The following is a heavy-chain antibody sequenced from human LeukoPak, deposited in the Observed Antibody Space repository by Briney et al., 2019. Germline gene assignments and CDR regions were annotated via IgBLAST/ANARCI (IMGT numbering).Heavy chain of an antibody. V-gene: IGHV4-31*03. D-gene: IGHD5-18*01. J-gene: IGHJ4*02. Sequence: SETLSLTCTVSGGSISSGGYYWSWIRPHPGKGLEWIGYIYYSGSTYYHPSLKSRVTISVDTSKNQFSPKLSSVTAADTAVYYCARSDMIQLWLVFDYWSQGTLVTVSS. CDR3: ARSDMIQLWLVFDY. CDR2: IYYSGST. CDR1: GGSISSGGYY.